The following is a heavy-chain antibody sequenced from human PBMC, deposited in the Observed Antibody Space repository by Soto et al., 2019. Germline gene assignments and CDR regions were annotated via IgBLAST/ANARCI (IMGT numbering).Heavy chain of an antibody. D-gene: IGHD6-25*01. CDR3: ARQGLPPPRDYYYYGMDV. CDR1: GFTFSSYS. V-gene: IGHV3-48*04. CDR2: ISSSSSTI. Sequence: GGSLRLSCAASGFTFSSYSMNWVRQAPGKGLEWVSYISSSSSTIYYADSVKGRFTISRDNAKNSLYLQMNSLRAEDTAVYYCARQGLPPPRDYYYYGMDVWGQGTTVTVSS. J-gene: IGHJ6*02.